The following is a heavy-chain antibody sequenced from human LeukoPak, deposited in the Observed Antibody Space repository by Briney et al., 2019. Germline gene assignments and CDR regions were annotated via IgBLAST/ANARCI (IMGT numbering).Heavy chain of an antibody. D-gene: IGHD5-18*01. Sequence: ASVKVSCKASGYIFTSYAMNWVRQAPGQGLEWMGWMNTNTGNPTYAQGFTGRFVFSMDTSVNTAYLQISSLKVDDTAVYYCAREGGSSGYSYGYNWFAPWGQGTLVTVSS. CDR1: GYIFTSYA. CDR3: AREGGSSGYSYGYNWFAP. CDR2: MNTNTGNP. J-gene: IGHJ5*02. V-gene: IGHV7-4-1*02.